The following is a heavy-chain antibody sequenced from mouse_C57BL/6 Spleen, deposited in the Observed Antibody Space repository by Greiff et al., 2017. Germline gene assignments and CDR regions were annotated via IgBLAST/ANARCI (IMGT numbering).Heavy chain of an antibody. D-gene: IGHD1-1*01. CDR2: FYPGSGSI. V-gene: IGHV1-62-2*01. Sequence: VKLQQSGAELVKPGASVKLSCKASGYTFTEYTIHWVKQRSGQGLEWIGWFYPGSGSIKYNEKFKDKATLTADKSSSTVYMELSRLTSEDSAVYFCARPRITTVVADYYAMDYWGQGTSVTVSS. J-gene: IGHJ4*01. CDR3: ARPRITTVVADYYAMDY. CDR1: GYTFTEYT.